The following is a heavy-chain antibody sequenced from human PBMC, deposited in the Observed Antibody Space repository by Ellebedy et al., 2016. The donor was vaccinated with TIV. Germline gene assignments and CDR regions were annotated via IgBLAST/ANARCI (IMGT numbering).Heavy chain of an antibody. CDR3: ARDIKRITMVRGPGGFYWYFDL. Sequence: GGSLRLSXAASGFTFSSYWMHWVRQAPGKGLEWVAVISYDESNKYYADSVKGRFTISRDNSKNTLYLQMNSLRAEDTAVYYCARDIKRITMVRGPGGFYWYFDLWGRGTLVTVSS. J-gene: IGHJ2*01. D-gene: IGHD3-10*01. CDR2: ISYDESNK. CDR1: GFTFSSYW. V-gene: IGHV3-30-3*01.